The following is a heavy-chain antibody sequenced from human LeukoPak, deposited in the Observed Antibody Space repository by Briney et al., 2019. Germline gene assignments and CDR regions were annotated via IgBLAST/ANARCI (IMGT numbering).Heavy chain of an antibody. V-gene: IGHV3-9*01. CDR3: AKMPVSYSSGWTNFDY. Sequence: GGSLRLSCAASGFTFDDYAMHWVRQAPGKGLEWVSGISWNSGSIGYADSVKGRFTISRDNSKNTLYLQMNSLRAGDTAVYFCAKMPVSYSSGWTNFDYWGQGTLVTVSS. CDR1: GFTFDDYA. J-gene: IGHJ4*02. CDR2: ISWNSGSI. D-gene: IGHD6-19*01.